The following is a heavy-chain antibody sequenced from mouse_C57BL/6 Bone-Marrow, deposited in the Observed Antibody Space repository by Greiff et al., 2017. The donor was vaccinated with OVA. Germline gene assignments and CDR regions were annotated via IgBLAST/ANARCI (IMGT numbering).Heavy chain of an antibody. V-gene: IGHV1-52*01. CDR3: ARFITTVPDD. CDR1: GYTFTSYW. J-gene: IGHJ2*01. Sequence: QVQLQQPGAELVRPGSSVKLSCKASGYTFTSYWMHWVKQRPIQGLEWIGNIDPSDSETHYNQKFKDKATLTVDKSSSTAYMQLSSLTSEDSAVYYCARFITTVPDDWGQGTTLTVSS. D-gene: IGHD1-1*01. CDR2: IDPSDSET.